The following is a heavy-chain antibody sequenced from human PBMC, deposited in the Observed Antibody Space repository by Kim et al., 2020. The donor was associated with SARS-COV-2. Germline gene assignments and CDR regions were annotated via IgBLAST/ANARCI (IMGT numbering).Heavy chain of an antibody. Sequence: YAQKVQGRVTMTEDTSTDTAYMELSSLRSDGTAVYYCATGHQLLFNWFDPWGQGPLVTVSS. CDR3: ATGHQLLFNWFDP. V-gene: IGHV1-24*01. D-gene: IGHD2-2*01. J-gene: IGHJ5*02.